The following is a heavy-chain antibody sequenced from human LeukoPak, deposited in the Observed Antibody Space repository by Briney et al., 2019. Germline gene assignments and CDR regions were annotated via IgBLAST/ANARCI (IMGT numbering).Heavy chain of an antibody. J-gene: IGHJ4*02. CDR2: IYSGGST. V-gene: IGHV3-53*05. D-gene: IGHD5-24*01. CDR3: AKAGEGWLQLGEMGYFDY. Sequence: GGSLRLSCAASGFTVSSNYMSWVRQAPGKGLEWVSVIYSGGSTYYADSVKGRFTISRDNAKNSLYLQMNSLRAEDTALYYCAKAGEGWLQLGEMGYFDYWGQGTLVTVSS. CDR1: GFTVSSNY.